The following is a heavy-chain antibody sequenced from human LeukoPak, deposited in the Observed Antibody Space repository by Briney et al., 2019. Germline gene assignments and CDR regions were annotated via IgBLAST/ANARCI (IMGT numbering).Heavy chain of an antibody. D-gene: IGHD3-22*01. J-gene: IGHJ3*02. CDR2: IGTAGDT. CDR1: GFTFSSYD. CDR3: ARGGYYYDSSGYLDAFDI. Sequence: GSLRLSCAASGFTFSSYDMHWVRQATGKGLEWVSAIGTAGDTYYPGSVKGRFTISRENAKNSLYLQMNSLRAGDTAVYYCARGGYYYDSSGYLDAFDIWGQGTMVTVSS. V-gene: IGHV3-13*01.